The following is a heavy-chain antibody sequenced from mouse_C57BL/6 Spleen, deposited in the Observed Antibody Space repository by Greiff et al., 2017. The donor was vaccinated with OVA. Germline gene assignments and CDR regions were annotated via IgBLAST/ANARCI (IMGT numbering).Heavy chain of an antibody. J-gene: IGHJ4*01. V-gene: IGHV1-50*01. CDR2: IDPSDSYT. Sequence: QVQLQQPGAELVKPGASVKLSCKASGYTFTSYWMQWVKQRPGQGLEWIGEIDPSDSYTNYNQKFKGKATLTVDTSSSTAYMQLSSLTSEDSAVYYCARYGGSSFYYYAMDYWGQGTSVTVSS. D-gene: IGHD1-1*01. CDR1: GYTFTSYW. CDR3: ARYGGSSFYYYAMDY.